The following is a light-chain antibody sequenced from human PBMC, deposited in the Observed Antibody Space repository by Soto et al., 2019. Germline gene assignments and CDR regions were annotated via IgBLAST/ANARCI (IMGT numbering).Light chain of an antibody. J-gene: IGKJ1*01. V-gene: IGKV4-1*01. CDR3: QQYYSTPLT. CDR2: WAS. CDR1: QSVLYSSNNKNY. Sequence: DIVMTQSQASLAVSLGERATINCKSSQSVLYSSNNKNYLAWYQQKPGRPPKLLIYWASTRESGVPDRFSGSGSGTDFTLTISSLQAEDVAVYYCQQYYSTPLTFGQGTKVDIK.